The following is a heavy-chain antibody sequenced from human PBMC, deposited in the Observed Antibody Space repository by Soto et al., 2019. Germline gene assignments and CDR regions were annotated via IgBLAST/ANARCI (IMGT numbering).Heavy chain of an antibody. CDR3: ARAYCSGGSCYNFDY. J-gene: IGHJ4*02. V-gene: IGHV1-69*13. Sequence: SVKVSCKASGGTFSSYAISWVRQAPGQGLEWMGGIIPIFGTANYAQKFQGRVTITADESTSTAYMELSSLRSEDTAVYYCARAYCSGGSCYNFDYWGQGTLVTVSS. CDR2: IIPIFGTA. CDR1: GGTFSSYA. D-gene: IGHD2-15*01.